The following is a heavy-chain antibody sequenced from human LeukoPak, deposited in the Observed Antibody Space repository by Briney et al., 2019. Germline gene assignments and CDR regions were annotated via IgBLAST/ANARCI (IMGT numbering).Heavy chain of an antibody. Sequence: SETLSLTCTVSGGIISSGGYYWSWIRQHPGKGLEWVGYIYYSGSTYYNPSLKSRVTISVDTSKNQFSLKLSSVTAADTAVYYCARDRRGSGSYGTDNWFDPWGQGTLVTVSS. D-gene: IGHD3-10*01. CDR3: ARDRRGSGSYGTDNWFDP. CDR2: IYYSGST. CDR1: GGIISSGGYY. J-gene: IGHJ5*02. V-gene: IGHV4-31*03.